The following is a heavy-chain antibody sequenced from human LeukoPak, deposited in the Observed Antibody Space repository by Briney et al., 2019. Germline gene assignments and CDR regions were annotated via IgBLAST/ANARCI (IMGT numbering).Heavy chain of an antibody. Sequence: SGGSLRLSCAASGFTFSSYSMNWVRQAPGKGLEWVSSISSSSSYIYYADSVKGRFTISRDNAKNSLYLQMNSLRAEDTAVYYCARDIRPARVYYYGMDVWGQGTTVTVSS. V-gene: IGHV3-21*01. D-gene: IGHD1-14*01. CDR1: GFTFSSYS. J-gene: IGHJ6*02. CDR3: ARDIRPARVYYYGMDV. CDR2: ISSSSSYI.